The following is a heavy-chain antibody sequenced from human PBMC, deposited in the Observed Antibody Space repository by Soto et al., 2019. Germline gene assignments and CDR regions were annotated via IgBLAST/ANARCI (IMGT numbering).Heavy chain of an antibody. CDR3: ARDGCGGYCSHFDY. CDR2: IWYDGSNK. CDR1: GFTFSSYG. Sequence: GGSLRLSCAASGFTFSSYGMHWVRQAPGKGLEWVAVIWYDGSNKNYADSVKGRFTISRDNSKNTLYLQMNSLRAEDTAVYYCARDGCGGYCSHFDYWGQGT. J-gene: IGHJ4*02. V-gene: IGHV3-33*01. D-gene: IGHD2-21*02.